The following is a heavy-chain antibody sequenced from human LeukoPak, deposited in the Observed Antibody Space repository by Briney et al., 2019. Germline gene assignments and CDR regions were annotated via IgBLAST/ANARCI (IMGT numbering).Heavy chain of an antibody. CDR3: ARARGYYGSGSATDY. CDR1: GYTFTAYW. Sequence: GASVKVSCKPSGYTFTAYWMHWVRQAPGQGPEWMGLINLNSGGTNYAQKFQGRVTMTRDTSISTAYMELSSLRSDDTAVYYCARARGYYGSGSATDYWGQGALVTVSS. J-gene: IGHJ4*02. V-gene: IGHV1-2*02. CDR2: INLNSGGT. D-gene: IGHD3-10*01.